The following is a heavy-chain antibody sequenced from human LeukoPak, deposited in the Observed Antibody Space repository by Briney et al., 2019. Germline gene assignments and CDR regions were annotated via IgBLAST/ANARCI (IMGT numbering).Heavy chain of an antibody. CDR2: INHCGST. CDR1: GGSFSGYY. CDR3: ARGPVLRYFDWLGPSTSYFY. D-gene: IGHD3-9*01. Sequence: PSETLSLTCSVYGGSFSGYYWSWIRQPPGKGLEWIGEINHCGSTNYNPSLKSRVTISVDTSKNQFSVKLSSVTATATAVYYCARGPVLRYFDWLGPSTSYFYWGQGTLVTVSS. V-gene: IGHV4-34*01. J-gene: IGHJ4*02.